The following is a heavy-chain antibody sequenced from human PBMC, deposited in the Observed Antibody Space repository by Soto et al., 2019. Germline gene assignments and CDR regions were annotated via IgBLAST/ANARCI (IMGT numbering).Heavy chain of an antibody. CDR1: GFTFSSYA. CDR2: ISYDGSNK. CDR3: AKHLHGYCSSTSCYGYWFDP. D-gene: IGHD2-2*01. V-gene: IGHV3-30-3*02. Sequence: GGSLRLSCAASGFTFSSYAMHWVRQAPGKGLEWVAVISYDGSNKYYADSVKGRFTISRDNSKNTLYLQMNSLRAEDTAVYYCAKHLHGYCSSTSCYGYWFDPWGQGTLVTVSS. J-gene: IGHJ5*02.